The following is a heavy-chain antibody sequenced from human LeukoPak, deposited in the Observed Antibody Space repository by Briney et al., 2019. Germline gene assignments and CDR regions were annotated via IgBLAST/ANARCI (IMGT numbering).Heavy chain of an antibody. CDR1: GFTFDDYA. CDR2: ISGDGGST. CDR3: AKDYHITMIVVVINYAFDI. J-gene: IGHJ3*02. V-gene: IGHV3-43*02. Sequence: GGSLRLSCAASGFTFDDYAMHWVRQAPGKGLEWVSLISGDGGSTYYADSVKGRFTISRDNCKNSLYLQMNSLRTEDTALYYCAKDYHITMIVVVINYAFDIWGQGTMVTVSS. D-gene: IGHD3-22*01.